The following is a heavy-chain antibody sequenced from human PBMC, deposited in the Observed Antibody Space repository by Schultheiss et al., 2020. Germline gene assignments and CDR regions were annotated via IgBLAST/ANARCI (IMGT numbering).Heavy chain of an antibody. D-gene: IGHD5-24*01. CDR3: ARERRWLQFPDY. V-gene: IGHV4-61*02. J-gene: IGHJ4*02. CDR2: IYTSGST. Sequence: SETLSLTCTVSGGSISSGSYYWSWIRLPAGKGLEWIGRIYTSGSTNYNPSLKSRVTISVDTSKNQFSLKLSSVTAADTAVYYCARERRWLQFPDYWGQGTLVTVSS. CDR1: GGSISSGSYY.